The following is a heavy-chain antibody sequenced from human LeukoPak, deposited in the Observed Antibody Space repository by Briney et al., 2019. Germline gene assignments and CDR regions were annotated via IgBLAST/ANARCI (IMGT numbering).Heavy chain of an antibody. CDR1: GGSISSYY. V-gene: IGHV4-59*01. Sequence: SETLSHTCTVSGGSISSYYWSWIRQPPGKGLEWIGYISYSGSTYYNPSLKGRVTISVDTSKNQFSLKLSSVTAADTAVYYCARDLGPSRGFDYWGQGTLVTVSS. D-gene: IGHD3-10*01. J-gene: IGHJ4*02. CDR3: ARDLGPSRGFDY. CDR2: ISYSGST.